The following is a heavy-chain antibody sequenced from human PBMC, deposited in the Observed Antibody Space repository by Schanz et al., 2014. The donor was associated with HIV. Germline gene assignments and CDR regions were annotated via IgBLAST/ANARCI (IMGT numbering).Heavy chain of an antibody. CDR1: GYTFTSYG. CDR2: ISAYNGNT. V-gene: IGHV1-18*01. J-gene: IGHJ3*02. D-gene: IGHD2-2*01. CDR3: ARDLSLASSTPTLAFDI. Sequence: QVQLVQSGAEVKKPGASVKVSCKASGYTFTSYGINWVRQAPGQGLEWMGWISAYNGNTNYAQKLQGRVTITADESTSTAYMELSSLRSEDTAVYYCARDLSLASSTPTLAFDIWGQGTMVTVSS.